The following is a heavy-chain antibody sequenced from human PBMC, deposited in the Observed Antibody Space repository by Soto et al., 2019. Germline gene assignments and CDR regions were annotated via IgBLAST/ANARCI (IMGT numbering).Heavy chain of an antibody. Sequence: QVQLVESGGGVVRPGRSLRLSCAASGFAFNRFGVHWVRQAPGKGLEWVAVIWYDESNKFYADSVKGRFSISRDNSKNTLYPQMNSLRAEDTAVYYCVRDDGVAAAGPYYYYAMDVWGQGTTVIVSS. V-gene: IGHV3-33*01. CDR1: GFAFNRFG. CDR2: IWYDESNK. D-gene: IGHD6-13*01. J-gene: IGHJ6*02. CDR3: VRDDGVAAAGPYYYYAMDV.